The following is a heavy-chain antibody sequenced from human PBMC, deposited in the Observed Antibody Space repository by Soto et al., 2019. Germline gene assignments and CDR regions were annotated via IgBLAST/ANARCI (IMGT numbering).Heavy chain of an antibody. J-gene: IGHJ5*02. Sequence: SETLSLTCAVYGGSFSGYYWSWIRQPPGKGLEWIGEINHSGSTNYNPSLKSRVTISVDTSKNQFSLKLSSVTAADTAVYYCARAIGGDIVVVPAAPPSNWFDPWGQGTLVTVS. CDR3: ARAIGGDIVVVPAAPPSNWFDP. CDR1: GGSFSGYY. V-gene: IGHV4-34*01. CDR2: INHSGST. D-gene: IGHD2-2*01.